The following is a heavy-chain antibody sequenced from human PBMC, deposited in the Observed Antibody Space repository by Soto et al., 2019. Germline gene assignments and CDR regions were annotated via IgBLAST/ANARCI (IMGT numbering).Heavy chain of an antibody. CDR3: ARDVYSNHVY. Sequence: SETLSLTCTVSGASISSGSYYWSWIRQLPGKGLEWIGYISNSGSTYYNPSLKSRVTISVDTSKNQFSLRVSSVTAADTAVYYCARDVYSNHVYWGQGTLVTVSS. CDR2: ISNSGST. V-gene: IGHV4-31*03. CDR1: GASISSGSYY. D-gene: IGHD4-4*01. J-gene: IGHJ4*02.